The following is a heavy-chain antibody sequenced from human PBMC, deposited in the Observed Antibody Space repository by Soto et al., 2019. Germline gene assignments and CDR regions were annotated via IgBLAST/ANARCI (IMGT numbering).Heavy chain of an antibody. Sequence: QVQLVQSGAEVKKPGASVKVSCKASGYTFTGYYMHWVRQAPGQGLEWMGWINPNSGGRNYAQKFQGWVTMTRDTSISTAYMELSRLRSDDTAVYYCARDGRDMCGGSCYDDSFDAFDIWGQGTMVTVSS. CDR2: INPNSGGR. J-gene: IGHJ3*02. V-gene: IGHV1-2*04. D-gene: IGHD2-15*01. CDR3: ARDGRDMCGGSCYDDSFDAFDI. CDR1: GYTFTGYY.